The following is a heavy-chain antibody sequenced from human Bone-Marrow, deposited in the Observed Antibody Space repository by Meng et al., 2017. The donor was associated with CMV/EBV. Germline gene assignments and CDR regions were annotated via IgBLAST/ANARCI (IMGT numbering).Heavy chain of an antibody. CDR3: ARMGDVLLWFGELLRTGYYGMDV. CDR2: ISAYNGNT. D-gene: IGHD3-10*01. CDR1: GYTFTSSG. J-gene: IGHJ6*02. Sequence: ASVKVSCKASGYTFTSSGSSWVRQAPGQGLEWMGWISAYNGNTNYEQQLQGRVTMTTDTSTSTAYMELRSLRSDDTAVYYCARMGDVLLWFGELLRTGYYGMDVWGQGTTVTVSS. V-gene: IGHV1-18*01.